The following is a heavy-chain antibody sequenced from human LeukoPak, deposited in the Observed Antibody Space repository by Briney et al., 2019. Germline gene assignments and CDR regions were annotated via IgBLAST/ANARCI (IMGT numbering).Heavy chain of an antibody. CDR2: INHGGST. V-gene: IGHV4-34*01. J-gene: IGHJ3*02. CDR1: GGSFSGYY. D-gene: IGHD2-8*01. CDR3: ARRNGDAFDI. Sequence: PSETLSLTCGVYGGSFSGYYCSWIRQPPGKGLEWIGEINHGGSTNYNPSLKSRVTISVDTSKNQFSLKLRSVTAADTAVYYCARRNGDAFDIWGQGTMVTVSS.